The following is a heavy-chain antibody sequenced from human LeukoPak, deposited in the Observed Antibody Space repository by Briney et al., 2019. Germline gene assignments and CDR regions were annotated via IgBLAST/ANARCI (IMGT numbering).Heavy chain of an antibody. Sequence: SETLSLTCTASGGSISSYYWSWIRQPPGKGLEWIGYIYYSGSTNYNPSLKSRVTISVDTSKNQFSLKLSSVTAADTAMYFCARHIHSNYKSGWFFDLWGRGTLVTVSS. CDR2: IYYSGST. CDR3: ARHIHSNYKSGWFFDL. CDR1: GGSISSYY. V-gene: IGHV4-59*08. J-gene: IGHJ2*01. D-gene: IGHD4-11*01.